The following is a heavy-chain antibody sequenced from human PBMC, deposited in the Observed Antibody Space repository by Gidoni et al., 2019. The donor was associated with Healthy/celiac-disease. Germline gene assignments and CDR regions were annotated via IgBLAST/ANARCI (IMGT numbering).Heavy chain of an antibody. J-gene: IGHJ6*02. V-gene: IGHV1-2*04. CDR2: INPNSGGT. CDR3: ARALAAADHYGMDV. CDR1: GYTFTGYY. D-gene: IGHD6-13*01. Sequence: QVQLVQSGAEVKKPGASVKVSCKASGYTFTGYYMHWVRQAPGQGLEWMGRINPNSGGTNYAQKFQGWVTMTRDTSISTAYMELSRLRSDDTAVYYCARALAAADHYGMDVWGQGTTVTVSS.